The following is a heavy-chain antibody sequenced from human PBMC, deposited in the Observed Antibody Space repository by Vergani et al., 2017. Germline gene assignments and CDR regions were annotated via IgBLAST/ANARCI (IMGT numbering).Heavy chain of an antibody. CDR1: GYSISSGYF. V-gene: IGHV4-38-2*02. CDR2: IDRTGRT. CDR3: ARSRIYYGAGSPDY. D-gene: IGHD3-10*01. J-gene: IGHJ4*02. Sequence: QVQLQESGPRLVKPSETLSLICSVSGYSISSGYFWGWIRQSPGKGLEWLGTIDRTGRTHLSPSLKSRLTISVDTSSNQFSLYLTSVTAADTAVYYCARSRIYYGAGSPDYWGQGTLVTVSS.